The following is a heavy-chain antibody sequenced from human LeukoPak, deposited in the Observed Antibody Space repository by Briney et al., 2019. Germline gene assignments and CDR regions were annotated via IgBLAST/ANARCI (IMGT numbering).Heavy chain of an antibody. Sequence: ASVTVSCKGSGYTFTSYDSNWVRQATGQALEWMGWMIPNSGNTGYAQKFQGRVTMTRNTSISTAYMELSSLRSEDTAVYYCARFSQLAYSTDPWGQGTLVTVSS. CDR3: ARFSQLAYSTDP. D-gene: IGHD6-13*01. CDR2: MIPNSGNT. CDR1: GYTFTSYD. J-gene: IGHJ5*02. V-gene: IGHV1-8*01.